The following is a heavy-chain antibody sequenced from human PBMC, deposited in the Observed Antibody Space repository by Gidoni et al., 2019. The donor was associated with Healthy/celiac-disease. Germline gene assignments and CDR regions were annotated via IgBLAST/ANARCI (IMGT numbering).Heavy chain of an antibody. J-gene: IGHJ5*02. CDR1: GGSISSGDYY. V-gene: IGHV4-30-4*01. CDR2: IYYSGST. CDR3: ARGEYGSGSYFHYNWFDP. D-gene: IGHD3-10*01. Sequence: QLQLQESGPGLVKPSQTLSLTCTVSGGSISSGDYYWSWIRQPPGKGLEWIGYIYYSGSTYYNPSLKSRVTISVDTSKNQFSLKLSSVTAADTAVYYCARGEYGSGSYFHYNWFDPWGQGTLVTVSS.